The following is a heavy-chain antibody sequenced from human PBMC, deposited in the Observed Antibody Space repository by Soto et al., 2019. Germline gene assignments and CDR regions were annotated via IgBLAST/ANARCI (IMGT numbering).Heavy chain of an antibody. CDR3: AREAYCGGDCSISAFDI. V-gene: IGHV1-69*01. D-gene: IGHD2-21*02. CDR1: GGTFSSYA. Sequence: QVQLVQSGAEVKKPGSSVKVSCKASGGTFSSYAISWVRQAPGQGLEWMGGIIPIFGTANYAQKFQGRVTITADESTSTAYIELSSLRSEDTAVYYCAREAYCGGDCSISAFDIWGQGTMVTVSS. J-gene: IGHJ3*02. CDR2: IIPIFGTA.